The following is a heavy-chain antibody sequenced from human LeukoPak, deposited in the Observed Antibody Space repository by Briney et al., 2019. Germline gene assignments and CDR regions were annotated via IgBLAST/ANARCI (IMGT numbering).Heavy chain of an antibody. CDR3: ARSVEGYWRGGSFYYYSYYMDL. Sequence: PSETLSLTCTVSGGSIRSYYWSWIRQPPGKGLEWIGYIFYSGSTNYNPSLKSRVTISVDTSTNQFSLKLSSVTAADTAVYYCARSVEGYWRGGSFYYYSYYMDLWGKGTTVTVSS. CDR2: IFYSGST. J-gene: IGHJ6*03. CDR1: GGSIRSYY. V-gene: IGHV4-59*01. D-gene: IGHD2-15*01.